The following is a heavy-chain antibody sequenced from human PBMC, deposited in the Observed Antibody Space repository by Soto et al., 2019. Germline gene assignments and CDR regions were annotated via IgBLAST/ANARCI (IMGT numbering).Heavy chain of an antibody. J-gene: IGHJ3*02. V-gene: IGHV4-39*01. CDR1: GGSISSSSCY. Sequence: QLQLQESGPGLVKPSETLSLTCTVSGGSISSSSCYWGWIRQSPGKGLEWIGNIYYSGSTYYNPSLMSRLTIAVDTSNNQFSLRLSSVTAADTAVYYCASRPPLRRAFDIWGQGTMVTVSS. CDR3: ASRPPLRRAFDI. CDR2: IYYSGST.